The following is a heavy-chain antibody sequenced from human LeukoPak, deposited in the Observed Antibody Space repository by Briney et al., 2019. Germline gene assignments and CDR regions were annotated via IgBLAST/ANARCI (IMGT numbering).Heavy chain of an antibody. J-gene: IGHJ4*02. V-gene: IGHV4-39*02. Sequence: PSETLSLTCAVYGASIITTHYHWGWIRQPPGKGLEWIGSIYYSGTTYYNPSLKSRLTISVDTSRNNFSLSLSSVTAADTAIYYCAREIASSVEFWGQGSLVTVSS. D-gene: IGHD6-6*01. CDR1: GASIITTHYH. CDR2: IYYSGTT. CDR3: AREIASSVEF.